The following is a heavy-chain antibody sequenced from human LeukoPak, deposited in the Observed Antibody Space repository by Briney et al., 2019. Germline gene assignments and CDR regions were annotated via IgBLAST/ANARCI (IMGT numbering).Heavy chain of an antibody. Sequence: PSETLSLTCTVSGGSINSYYWSWIRQPPGKGLEWIGYIYYSGSTNYNPSLKSRVTISVDTSKNQFSLKLSSVTAADTAVYYCARISGGAGYNSNWFDPWGQGTLVIVSS. V-gene: IGHV4-59*08. CDR2: IYYSGST. CDR1: GGSINSYY. J-gene: IGHJ5*02. D-gene: IGHD5-24*01. CDR3: ARISGGAGYNSNWFDP.